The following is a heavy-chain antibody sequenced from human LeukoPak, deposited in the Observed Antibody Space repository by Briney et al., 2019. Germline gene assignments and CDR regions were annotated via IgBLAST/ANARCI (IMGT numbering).Heavy chain of an antibody. CDR3: ARDQLWFGEFGAFDI. J-gene: IGHJ3*02. Sequence: GGSLRLSCAASGFTFSSYAMHWVRQAPGKGLEWVTLIWYDGSNKYHADSVKGRFIISRDNSKNTLYLQMNSLRAEDTAVYYCARDQLWFGEFGAFDIWGQGTMVTVSS. D-gene: IGHD3-10*01. CDR2: IWYDGSNK. CDR1: GFTFSSYA. V-gene: IGHV3-33*01.